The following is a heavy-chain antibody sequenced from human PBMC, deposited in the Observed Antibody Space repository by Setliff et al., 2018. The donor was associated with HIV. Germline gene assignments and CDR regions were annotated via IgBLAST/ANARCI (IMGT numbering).Heavy chain of an antibody. CDR2: MYDGGST. CDR3: AKGSGFYDY. Sequence: GESLKISCTVSGFTVSSNYMTWVRQAPGKGLEWVALMYDGGSTYYADSVKGRFTITRDISKNTLDLQMNSLRVDDTAVYYCAKGSGFYDYWGQGTLVTVPQ. J-gene: IGHJ4*02. V-gene: IGHV3-53*01. D-gene: IGHD3-22*01. CDR1: GFTVSSNY.